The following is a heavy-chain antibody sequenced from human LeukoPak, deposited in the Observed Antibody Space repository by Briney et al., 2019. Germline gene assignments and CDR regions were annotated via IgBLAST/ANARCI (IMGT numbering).Heavy chain of an antibody. V-gene: IGHV3-48*01. J-gene: IGHJ5*02. CDR1: GFTFSSYS. D-gene: IGHD3-3*01. Sequence: QPGGSLRLSCAASGFTFSSYSMNWVRQAPGKGLEWVSYISSSSSTIYYADSVKGRFTISRGNAKNSLYLQMNSLRAEDTAVYYCARDWTEAIPYYDFWSGYPNWFDPWGQGTLVTVSS. CDR3: ARDWTEAIPYYDFWSGYPNWFDP. CDR2: ISSSSSTI.